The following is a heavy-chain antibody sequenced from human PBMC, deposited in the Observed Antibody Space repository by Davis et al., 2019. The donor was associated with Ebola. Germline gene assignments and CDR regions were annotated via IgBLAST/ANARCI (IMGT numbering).Heavy chain of an antibody. CDR3: ARRRWSSSGCIFS. CDR2: MNPNSGNT. Sequence: ASVQVSCKASGYIFTSYDINWVRQATGQGSEWMGWMNPNSGNTGYARKFQDRVTMTRDTAMNTAYMELSSLRSEDTAVYYCARRRWSSSGCIFSWGQGTMVTVSS. D-gene: IGHD3-22*01. CDR1: GYIFTSYD. J-gene: IGHJ3*01. V-gene: IGHV1-8*01.